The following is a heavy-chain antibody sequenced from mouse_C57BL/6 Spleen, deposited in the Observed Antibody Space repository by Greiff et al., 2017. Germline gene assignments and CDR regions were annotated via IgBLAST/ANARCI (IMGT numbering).Heavy chain of an antibody. CDR2: ILPGSGST. D-gene: IGHD1-1*01. CDR3: ARRGIYYGSSYGDYFDY. V-gene: IGHV1-9*01. CDR1: GYTFTGYW. J-gene: IGHJ2*01. Sequence: QVQLQQSGAELMKPGASVKLSCKATGYTFTGYWIEWVKQRPGHGLEWIGEILPGSGSTNYNEKFKGKATFTADTSSNTAYMQLSSLTTEDSAIYYCARRGIYYGSSYGDYFDYWGQGTTLTVSS.